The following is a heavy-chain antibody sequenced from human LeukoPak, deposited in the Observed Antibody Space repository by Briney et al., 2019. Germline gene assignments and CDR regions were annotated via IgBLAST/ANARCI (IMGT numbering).Heavy chain of an antibody. V-gene: IGHV3-23*01. D-gene: IGHD4-17*01. CDR2: ISGSGANT. CDR3: AKEAGVTTPPK. J-gene: IGHJ1*01. CDR1: GLTFSNYA. Sequence: GGSLRLSCAASGLTFSNYAMSWVRQAPGKGLEWVSSISGSGANTYYADSVKGWFAVSRDNSKNTLYLQMNSLRAEDTAMYYCAKEAGVTTPPKWGQGALVIVSS.